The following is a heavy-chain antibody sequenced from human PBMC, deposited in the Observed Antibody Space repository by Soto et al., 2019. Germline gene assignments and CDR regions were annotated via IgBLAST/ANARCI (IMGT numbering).Heavy chain of an antibody. J-gene: IGHJ4*02. V-gene: IGHV4-30-4*01. D-gene: IGHD4-17*01. Sequence: QVQLQESGPGLVKPSQTLSLTCTVSGGSISSGDYYWSWIRQTPGKGLEWIGYIYYSGSTYYNPSLKSRVTISVDTSKNQFSLKLSSVTAADTAVYYCASTVDKNYGGDDYWGQGTLVTVSS. CDR1: GGSISSGDYY. CDR2: IYYSGST. CDR3: ASTVDKNYGGDDY.